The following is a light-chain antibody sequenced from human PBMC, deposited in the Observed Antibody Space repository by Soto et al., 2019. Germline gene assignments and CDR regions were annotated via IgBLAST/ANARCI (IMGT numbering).Light chain of an antibody. J-gene: IGKJ1*01. V-gene: IGKV3-11*01. CDR3: QQRSNWPRT. CDR1: QSVSSY. CDR2: DAS. Sequence: EIVLTQSPATLSLSPGERATLSCRASQSVSSYLAWYQQKPGQAPMLLIYDASNRATGIPARFSGSGSGTDFTLTISNIEYEDFAVYYCQQRSNWPRTFGQGTKVEIK.